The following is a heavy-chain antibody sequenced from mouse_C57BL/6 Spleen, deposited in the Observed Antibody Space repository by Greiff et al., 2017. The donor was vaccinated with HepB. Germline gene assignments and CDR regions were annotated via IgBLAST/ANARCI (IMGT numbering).Heavy chain of an antibody. CDR2: IDPENGDT. J-gene: IGHJ4*01. Sequence: DVKLQESGAELVRPGASVKLSCTASGFNIKDDYMHWVKQRPEQGLEWIGWIDPENGDTEYASKFQGKATITADTSSNTAYLQLSSLTSEDTAVYYCTTHYPPWDYWGQGTSVTVSS. CDR1: GFNIKDDY. D-gene: IGHD1-1*02. CDR3: TTHYPPWDY. V-gene: IGHV14-4*01.